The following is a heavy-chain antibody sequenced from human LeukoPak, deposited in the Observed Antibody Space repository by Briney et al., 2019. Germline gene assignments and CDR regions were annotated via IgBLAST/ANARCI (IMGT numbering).Heavy chain of an antibody. D-gene: IGHD2-8*01. CDR1: GFIFSTYG. Sequence: GGSLRLSCAASGFIFSTYGMHWVRQAPGKGLEWVAFIQFDGSNEYYADSVKGRFTISRDNSKNTLYLQMNSLRAEDTSVYYCARRGDRLCTSLNCPPHNYFFYMDVWGSGTTVAVSS. CDR3: ARRGDRLCTSLNCPPHNYFFYMDV. V-gene: IGHV3-30*19. J-gene: IGHJ6*03. CDR2: IQFDGSNE.